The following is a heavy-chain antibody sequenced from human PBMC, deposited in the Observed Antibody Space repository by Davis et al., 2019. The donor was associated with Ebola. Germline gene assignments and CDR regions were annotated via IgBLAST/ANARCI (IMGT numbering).Heavy chain of an antibody. Sequence: ASVKVSCKASGYTFTSYSMHWVRQAPGQGLEWMGIINPSGGSTSYAQKFQGRVTITADESTSTAYMELSSLRSEDTAVYYCARDAPRDYWGQGTLVTVSS. CDR3: ARDAPRDY. J-gene: IGHJ4*02. CDR2: INPSGGST. CDR1: GYTFTSYS. V-gene: IGHV1-46*01.